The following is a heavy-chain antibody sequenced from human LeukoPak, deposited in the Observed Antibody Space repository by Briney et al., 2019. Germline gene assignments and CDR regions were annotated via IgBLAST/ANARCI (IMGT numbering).Heavy chain of an antibody. CDR3: ARVGPDYYGMDV. Sequence: ASVKVSCKASGYTFTGHYMHWVRQAPGQGLEWMGRIIPILGIANYAQKFQGRVTITADKSTSTAYMELSSLRSEDTAVYYCARVGPDYYGMDVWGQGTTVTVSS. J-gene: IGHJ6*02. V-gene: IGHV1-69*04. CDR2: IIPILGIA. CDR1: GYTFTGHY.